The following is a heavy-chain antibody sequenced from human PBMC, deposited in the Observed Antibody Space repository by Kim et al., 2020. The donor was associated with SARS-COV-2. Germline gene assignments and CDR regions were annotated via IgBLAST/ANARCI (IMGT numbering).Heavy chain of an antibody. J-gene: IGHJ4*02. V-gene: IGHV3-9*01. CDR3: AKDANLALDY. Sequence: SIGYADSVKGRFTISRDNAKNSLYLQMNSLRAEDTALYYCAKDANLALDYWGQGTLVTVSS. CDR2: SI.